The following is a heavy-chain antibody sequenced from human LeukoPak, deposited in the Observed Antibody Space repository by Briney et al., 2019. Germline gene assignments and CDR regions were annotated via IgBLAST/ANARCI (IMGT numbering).Heavy chain of an antibody. D-gene: IGHD3-3*01. CDR2: IREDGSEK. CDR1: AFTFSSHW. Sequence: PGGSLRLSCAASAFTFSSHWMSWVRQAPGEGLEWVATIREDGSEKYHADSVKGRFTISRDNANKSLYLQMNSLRAEDTAVYYCARLRFYGMDVWGQGTTVTVSS. J-gene: IGHJ6*02. V-gene: IGHV3-7*01. CDR3: ARLRFYGMDV.